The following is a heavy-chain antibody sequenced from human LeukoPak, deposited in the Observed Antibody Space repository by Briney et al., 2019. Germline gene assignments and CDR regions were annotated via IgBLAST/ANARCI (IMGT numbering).Heavy chain of an antibody. V-gene: IGHV3-11*01. D-gene: IGHD3-9*01. Sequence: GGSLRLSCAASGFTFSDYYVTWIRQAPGKGLEWVSYISGSGSTIYYADSVKGRFTISRDNAKKSLYLQMNSLRVEDTARYCCARAGLGNGDILAGSIDYWGQGTLVTVSS. CDR3: ARAGLGNGDILAGSIDY. J-gene: IGHJ4*02. CDR2: ISGSGSTI. CDR1: GFTFSDYY.